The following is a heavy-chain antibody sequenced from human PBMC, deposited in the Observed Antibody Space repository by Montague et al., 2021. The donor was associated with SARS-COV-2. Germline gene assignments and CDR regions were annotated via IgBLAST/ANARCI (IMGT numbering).Heavy chain of an antibody. D-gene: IGHD6-13*01. CDR2: IYYSGST. CDR3: ARAGQQLASYYYYCMDV. V-gene: IGHV4-59*01. CDR1: GGSISSYY. Sequence: SETLSLTCTVSGGSISSYYWSWLRQPPGKGLEWIGYIYYSGSTNYNPSLKSRVTISVDTSKNQFSLKLSSVTAADTAVYYCARAGQQLASYYYYCMDVWGQGTTVTVSS. J-gene: IGHJ6*02.